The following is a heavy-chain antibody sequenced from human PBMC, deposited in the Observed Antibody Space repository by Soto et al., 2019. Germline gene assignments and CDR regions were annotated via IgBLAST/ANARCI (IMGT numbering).Heavy chain of an antibody. CDR3: AKTEASYYYYYGMDV. J-gene: IGHJ6*02. CDR1: GFTFSSYG. Sequence: QVQLVESGGGVVQPGRSLRLSCAASGFTFSSYGMHWVRQAPGKGLEWVAVISYDGSNKYYADSVQGRFTISRDNSKNTLYLQMNSLRSEDTAVYYCAKTEASYYYYYGMDVWGQGTTVTVSS. V-gene: IGHV3-30*18. CDR2: ISYDGSNK.